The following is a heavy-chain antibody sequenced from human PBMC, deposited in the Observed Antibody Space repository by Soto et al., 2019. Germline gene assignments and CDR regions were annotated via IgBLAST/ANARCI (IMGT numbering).Heavy chain of an antibody. V-gene: IGHV1-69*01. Sequence: QVQLVQSGAEVKKPGSSVKVSCKASGGTFSSYAISWVRQAPGQGLEWMGGIIPIFGTANYAQKFQGRVTITADESTSTAYMELSSLRSEDTAVYYCARGIMEYYHSSGYYLKGAFDIWGQGTMVTVSS. D-gene: IGHD3-22*01. CDR1: GGTFSSYA. J-gene: IGHJ3*02. CDR3: ARGIMEYYHSSGYYLKGAFDI. CDR2: IIPIFGTA.